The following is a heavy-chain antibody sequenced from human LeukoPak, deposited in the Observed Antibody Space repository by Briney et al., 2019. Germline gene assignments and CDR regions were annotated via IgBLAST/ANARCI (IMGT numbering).Heavy chain of an antibody. CDR2: IYYSGST. CDR3: ARHPGWPTVHFDY. CDR1: GGSITTSSYY. Sequence: PSETLSLTCTVSGGSITTSSYYWGWIRQPPGKGLEWIGSIYYSGSTYYNPSLKSRLTISVDTSKNQFSLKLSSVTAADTAVYYCARHPGWPTVHFDYWGQGTLVTVSS. J-gene: IGHJ4*02. V-gene: IGHV4-39*01. D-gene: IGHD4-17*01.